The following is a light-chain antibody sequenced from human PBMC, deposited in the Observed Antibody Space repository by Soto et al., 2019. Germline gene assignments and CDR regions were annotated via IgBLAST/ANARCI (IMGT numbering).Light chain of an antibody. CDR1: QSIRSY. J-gene: IGKJ1*01. Sequence: DIQVTQSPSSLSASVGDRVTITCRASQSIRSYLNWYQQKPGKAPKLQIYAASSLQSGVPSRFSGSGSGTDFTLTISSLQPEDFATYYCQQSYSTPRTFGQGTKVEIK. V-gene: IGKV1-39*01. CDR3: QQSYSTPRT. CDR2: AAS.